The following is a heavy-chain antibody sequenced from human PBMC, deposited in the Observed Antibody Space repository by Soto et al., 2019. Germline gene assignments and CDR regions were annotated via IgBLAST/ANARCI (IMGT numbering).Heavy chain of an antibody. CDR3: ARGSTNHNFDY. J-gene: IGHJ4*02. Sequence: SETLSLTCTVSGGSISSYYWSWIRQPPGKGLEWIGYIYYSGSTNYNPSLKSRVTISVGTSKNQFSLKLSSVTAADTAVYYCARGSTNHNFDYWGQGTLVTVSS. CDR2: IYYSGST. D-gene: IGHD5-12*01. CDR1: GGSISSYY. V-gene: IGHV4-59*01.